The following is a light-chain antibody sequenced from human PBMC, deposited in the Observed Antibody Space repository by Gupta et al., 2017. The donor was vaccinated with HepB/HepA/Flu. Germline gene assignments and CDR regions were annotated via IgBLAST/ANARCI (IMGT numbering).Light chain of an antibody. V-gene: IGLV1-44*01. Sequence: QSVLTQPPSASGPPGQTVTISCSGSHSNIGSNNFTWYQHLPGTAPKLLIYTNDKRPSGVPGRFSASKSGTSASLAISGLQAEDEAEYYCASWDNTRNAPVFGGGTKLTVL. CDR3: ASWDNTRNAPV. CDR2: TND. J-gene: IGLJ2*01. CDR1: HSNIGSNN.